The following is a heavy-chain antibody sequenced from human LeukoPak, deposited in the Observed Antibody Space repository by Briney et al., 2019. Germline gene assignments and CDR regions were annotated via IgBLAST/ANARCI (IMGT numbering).Heavy chain of an antibody. V-gene: IGHV4-59*01. CDR2: IYYSGST. J-gene: IGHJ4*02. Sequence: PSETLFLTCTVSGGSISSYYWSWIRQPPGKGLEWIGYIYYSGSTNYNPSLKSRVTISVDTSKNQFSLKLSSVTAADTAVYYCARLFVVRGVIRTYYFDYWGQGTLVTVSS. CDR1: GGSISSYY. D-gene: IGHD3-10*01. CDR3: ARLFVVRGVIRTYYFDY.